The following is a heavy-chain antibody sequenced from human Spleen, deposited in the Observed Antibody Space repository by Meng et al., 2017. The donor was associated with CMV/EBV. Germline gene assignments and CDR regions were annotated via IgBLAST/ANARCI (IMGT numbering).Heavy chain of an antibody. CDR2: IYSGGST. J-gene: IGHJ4*02. D-gene: IGHD6-19*01. V-gene: IGHV3-53*01. CDR3: AKDRGSSGLYDY. CDR1: GLTVSSNY. Sequence: GGSLRLSCAVSGLTVSSNYMSWVRQAPGKGLEWVSVIYSGGSTDYADSVKGRFTISRDKSMNTLYLQMNSLRADDTAVYYCAKDRGSSGLYDYWGQGTLVTVSS.